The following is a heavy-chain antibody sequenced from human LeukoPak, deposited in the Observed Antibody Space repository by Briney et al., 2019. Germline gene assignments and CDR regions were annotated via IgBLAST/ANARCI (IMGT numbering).Heavy chain of an antibody. Sequence: PGGSLRLSCAASEFTFCNFWMTWLRQAPGKGLEWVANIKEDGSDKYYVDSVKGRFTISRDNARTSLYLQMNSLRAEDTAVYYCARDYRARLDYWGQGTLVTVSS. CDR2: IKEDGSDK. CDR1: EFTFCNFW. J-gene: IGHJ4*02. CDR3: ARDYRARLDY. V-gene: IGHV3-7*01.